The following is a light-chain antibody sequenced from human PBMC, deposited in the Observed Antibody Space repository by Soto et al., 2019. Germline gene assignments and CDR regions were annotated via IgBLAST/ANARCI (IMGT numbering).Light chain of an antibody. CDR2: KAS. J-gene: IGKJ4*01. CDR3: QQYNSYSIT. V-gene: IGKV1-5*03. CDR1: QSISSW. Sequence: DIQMTQSPSTLSASVGDRVTITCRASQSISSWLAWYQQKPGKAPKLLIYKASSLESGVPSRFSGSGSGTEFTLTICSLQPDDFATYYCQQYNSYSITFGGGTKVDIK.